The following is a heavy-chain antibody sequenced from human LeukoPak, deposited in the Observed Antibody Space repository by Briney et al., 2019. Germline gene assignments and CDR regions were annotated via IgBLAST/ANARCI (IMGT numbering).Heavy chain of an antibody. CDR1: GGSISSYY. J-gene: IGHJ4*02. V-gene: IGHV4-59*01. CDR3: ARGGYYDSSGYYEPADFDY. CDR2: IYYSGST. Sequence: SATLSLTCTVSGGSISSYYWSWIRQPPGKGLEWIGYIYYSGSTNYNPSLKSRVTISVDTSKNQFSLKLSSVTAADTAVYYCARGGYYDSSGYYEPADFDYWGQGTLVTVSS. D-gene: IGHD3-22*01.